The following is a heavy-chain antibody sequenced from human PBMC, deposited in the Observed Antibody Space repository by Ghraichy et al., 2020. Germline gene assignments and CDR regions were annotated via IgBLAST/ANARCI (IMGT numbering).Heavy chain of an antibody. CDR3: ARDPKYYYGSGSPDAFDI. Sequence: ASVKVSCKASGYTFTSYGISWVRQAPGQGLEWMGWISAYNGNTNYAQKLQGRVTMTTDTSTSTAYMELRSLRSDDTAVYYCARDPKYYYGSGSPDAFDIWGQGTMVTVSS. D-gene: IGHD3-10*01. J-gene: IGHJ3*02. V-gene: IGHV1-18*01. CDR1: GYTFTSYG. CDR2: ISAYNGNT.